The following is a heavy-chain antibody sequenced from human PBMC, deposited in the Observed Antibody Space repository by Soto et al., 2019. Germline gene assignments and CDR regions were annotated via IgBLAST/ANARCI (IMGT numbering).Heavy chain of an antibody. D-gene: IGHD6-19*01. V-gene: IGHV1-18*01. J-gene: IGHJ5*02. CDR3: ASDRVAARPGWFVP. CDR1: GYTFTTYG. CDR2: ISAYNGNT. Sequence: QVHLVQSGAEVKKPGASVKVSCKASGYTFTTYGISWVRQAPGQGLEWMGWISAYNGNTIYVQKLQGRVTMTTDTSTSTAYMELRSLRSDDTAVYYCASDRVAARPGWFVPWGKGTLVTVSS.